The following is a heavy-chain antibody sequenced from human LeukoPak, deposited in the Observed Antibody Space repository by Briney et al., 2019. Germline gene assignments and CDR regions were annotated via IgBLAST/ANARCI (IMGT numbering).Heavy chain of an antibody. CDR2: ISYDGSNK. CDR1: GFTFSSYG. CDR3: AKDGLV. J-gene: IGHJ4*02. V-gene: IGHV3-30*18. Sequence: QPGRSLRLSCAASGFTFSSYGMHWVRQAPGKGLEWVAVISYDGSNKYYADSVKGRFTISRDNSKNTLYLQMNSLRAEDTAVYYCAKDGLVGGQGTLVTVSS. D-gene: IGHD2-2*03.